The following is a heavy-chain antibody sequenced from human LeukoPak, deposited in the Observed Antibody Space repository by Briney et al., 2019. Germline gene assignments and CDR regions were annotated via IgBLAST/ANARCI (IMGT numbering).Heavy chain of an antibody. CDR3: ARDRPYTTSPTTVGRFDP. D-gene: IGHD1-26*01. CDR2: IYAPGPT. J-gene: IGHJ5*02. Sequence: SQTLSLICSVSGDSISSGGFYWHWIRQHPEKGLRWIGYIYAPGPTYYNPSLTSRLTMSLDTSKNQFALKVTSVTPADTAVYYCARDRPYTTSPTTVGRFDPWGQGTLVTVSS. CDR1: GDSISSGGFY. V-gene: IGHV4-31*03.